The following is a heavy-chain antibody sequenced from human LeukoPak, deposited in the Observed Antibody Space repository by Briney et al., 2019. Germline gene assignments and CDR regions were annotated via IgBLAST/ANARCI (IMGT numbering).Heavy chain of an antibody. CDR3: AKAGHGDYIDY. V-gene: IGHV3-9*03. Sequence: GRSLRLSCAASGFTFDDYAMHWVRQAPGKGLEWVSGISWNSGSIGYADSVKGRFTISRDNAKNSLYLQMSSLRAEDMALYYCAKAGHGDYIDYWGQGTLVTVSS. CDR2: ISWNSGSI. J-gene: IGHJ4*02. CDR1: GFTFDDYA. D-gene: IGHD4-17*01.